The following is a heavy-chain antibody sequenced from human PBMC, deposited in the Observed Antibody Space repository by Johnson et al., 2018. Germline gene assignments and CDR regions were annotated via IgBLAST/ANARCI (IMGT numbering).Heavy chain of an antibody. CDR1: GGSISSDY. CDR2: IYYSGNT. V-gene: IGHV4-59*01. J-gene: IGHJ6*02. Sequence: QVQLQESGPGLVKPSETLSLPCTVSGGSISSDYWSWIRQPPGKGLEWIGFIYYSGNTNYNPSLKSRVTISVDTSKNQFSLKLSSVTAADTVIYSGASGLSYDFRVGKDVWGQGPTVTVSS. D-gene: IGHD3-3*01. CDR3: ASGLSYDFRVGKDV.